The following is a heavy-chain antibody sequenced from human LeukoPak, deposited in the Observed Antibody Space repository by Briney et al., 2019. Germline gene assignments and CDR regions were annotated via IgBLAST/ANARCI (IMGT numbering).Heavy chain of an antibody. D-gene: IGHD6-25*01. V-gene: IGHV4-59*01. CDR3: ARVVRRARLFDY. CDR2: IYYSGST. Sequence: SEILSLTCTVSGGSISSYYWSWIRQPPGKGLEWIGYIYYSGSTNYNPSLKSRVTISVDTSKNQFSLKLSSVTAADTAVYYCARVVRRARLFDYWGQGTLVTVSS. J-gene: IGHJ4*02. CDR1: GGSISSYY.